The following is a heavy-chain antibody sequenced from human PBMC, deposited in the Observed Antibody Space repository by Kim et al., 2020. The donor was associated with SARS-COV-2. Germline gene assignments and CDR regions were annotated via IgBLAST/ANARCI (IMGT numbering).Heavy chain of an antibody. J-gene: IGHJ1*01. D-gene: IGHD2-2*01. CDR2: ISYDGSNK. Sequence: GGSLRLSCAASGFTFSSYGMHWVRQAPGKGLEWVPVISYDGSNKYYADSVKGRFTISRDNSKNTLYLQMNSLRAEDTAVYYCARSGYCSSTSCPMGYFQHWGQGTLGTVSS. V-gene: IGHV3-33*05. CDR3: ARSGYCSSTSCPMGYFQH. CDR1: GFTFSSYG.